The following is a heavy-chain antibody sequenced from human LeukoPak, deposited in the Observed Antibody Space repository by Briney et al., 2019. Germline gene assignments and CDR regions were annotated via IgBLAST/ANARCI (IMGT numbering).Heavy chain of an antibody. V-gene: IGHV3-74*01. CDR3: ARVDCSGGSCYFDY. J-gene: IGHJ4*02. CDR1: GFTFSRYW. D-gene: IGHD2-15*01. CDR2: INSDGSST. Sequence: GGSLRLSCSGSGFTFSRYWVHWVRQTPGKGLVWVSRINSDGSSTRYANSVKGRFTISRDNAKNTLDLQMSSLRAEDTAVYYCARVDCSGGSCYFDYWGQGTLVTVSS.